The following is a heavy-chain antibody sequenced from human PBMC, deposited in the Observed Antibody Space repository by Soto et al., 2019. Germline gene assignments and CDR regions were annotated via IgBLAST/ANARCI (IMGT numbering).Heavy chain of an antibody. CDR3: ARLLGRDGYNGNWYFDL. V-gene: IGHV1-69*12. CDR2: IIPIFGTA. Sequence: QVQLVQSGAEVKKPGSSVKVSCKASGGTFSSYAISWVRQAPGQGLEWMGGIIPIFGTANYAQKFQGRVTITADESTSTAYMELSSLRSEDTAVYYCARLLGRDGYNGNWYFDLWGRGTQVTVSS. D-gene: IGHD5-12*01. J-gene: IGHJ2*01. CDR1: GGTFSSYA.